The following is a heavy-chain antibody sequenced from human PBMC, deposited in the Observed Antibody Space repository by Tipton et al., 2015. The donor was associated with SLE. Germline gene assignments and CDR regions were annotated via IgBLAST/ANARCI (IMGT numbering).Heavy chain of an antibody. V-gene: IGHV1-2*02. CDR2: INPNSGGT. J-gene: IGHJ1*01. CDR1: GYTFPGYY. CDR3: ARDRIAMIPRYFQH. D-gene: IGHD3-22*01. Sequence: QLVQSGAEVQKPGASVKVSCKASGYTFPGYYMHWVRRAPGQGLEWMGGINPNSGGTNYAQKFQGRVTMTRDTSISTAYMELSRLRSDDTAVYYCARDRIAMIPRYFQHWCQGTLVTVSS.